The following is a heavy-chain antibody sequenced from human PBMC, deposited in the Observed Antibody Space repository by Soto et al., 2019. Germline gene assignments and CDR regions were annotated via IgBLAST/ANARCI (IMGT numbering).Heavy chain of an antibody. CDR1: GGTFNTYT. Sequence: QVHLIQSGAEVKKPGSSVKVSCKAAGGTFNTYTLFWVRQAPGHGLAWMGRIIPMLPVTNSAQKFQGRLTLTAHKSTGTAFMELTSLTADDTAVYYCSIGSWSAETFDVWGQGTMVTVSS. CDR2: IIPMLPVT. J-gene: IGHJ3*01. D-gene: IGHD2-2*01. CDR3: SIGSWSAETFDV. V-gene: IGHV1-69*02.